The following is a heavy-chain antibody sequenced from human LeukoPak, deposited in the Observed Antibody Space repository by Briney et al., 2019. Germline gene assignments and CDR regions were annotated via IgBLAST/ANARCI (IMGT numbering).Heavy chain of an antibody. CDR1: GFTFSSYS. D-gene: IGHD3-3*01. CDR2: ISSSSNYI. J-gene: IGHJ4*02. CDR3: ASLDFWSGYPFDY. V-gene: IGHV3-21*01. Sequence: KPGGSLRLSCAASGFTFSSYSMNWVRQAPGKGLEWVSSISSSSNYIYYADSVKGRFTISRDNAKNSLFLQMNSLRAEDTAVYYCASLDFWSGYPFDYWGQGTLVTVSS.